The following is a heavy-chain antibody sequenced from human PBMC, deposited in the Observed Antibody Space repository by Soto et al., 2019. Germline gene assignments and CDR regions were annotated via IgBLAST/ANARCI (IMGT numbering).Heavy chain of an antibody. CDR2: INHSGST. CDR1: GGSFSGYY. D-gene: IGHD5-18*01. Sequence: SETLSLTCAVYGGSFSGYYWTWIRQPPGTGQEWIGEINHSGSTYYNPSLKSRVTISVDTSKNQFSLRLSSVTAADTAVYYCAGTLRGYSYGYPYWGQGTLVTVAS. J-gene: IGHJ4*02. V-gene: IGHV4-34*01. CDR3: AGTLRGYSYGYPY.